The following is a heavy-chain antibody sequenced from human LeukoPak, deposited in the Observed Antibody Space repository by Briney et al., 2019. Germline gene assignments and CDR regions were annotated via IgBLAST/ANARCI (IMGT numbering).Heavy chain of an antibody. J-gene: IGHJ1*01. V-gene: IGHV1-69*01. D-gene: IGHD3-22*01. CDR3: ARGGDSSGYSAEYFQH. CDR1: GGTFSSCA. Sequence: SVKVSCKASGGTFSSCAISWVRQAPGQGLEWMGGIIPLFGTTNYAQKFQGRVAITADESTSTAYMELSSLRSEDTAVYYCARGGDSSGYSAEYFQHWGQGTLVTVSS. CDR2: IIPLFGTT.